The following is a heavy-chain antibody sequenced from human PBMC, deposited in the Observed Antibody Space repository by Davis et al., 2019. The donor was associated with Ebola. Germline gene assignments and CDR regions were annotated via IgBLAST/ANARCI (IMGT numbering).Heavy chain of an antibody. D-gene: IGHD6-13*01. CDR1: GFTVSSNY. CDR3: AKDMVTAAGILDY. J-gene: IGHJ4*02. Sequence: GESLKISCAASGFTVSSNYMSWVRQAPGKGLEWVSVIYSGGSTYYADSVKGRFTISRHNSKNTLYLQMNSLRAEDTALYYCAKDMVTAAGILDYWGQGTLVTVSS. V-gene: IGHV3-53*04. CDR2: IYSGGST.